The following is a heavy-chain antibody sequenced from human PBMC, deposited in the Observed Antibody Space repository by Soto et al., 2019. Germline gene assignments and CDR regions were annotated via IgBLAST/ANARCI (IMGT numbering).Heavy chain of an antibody. J-gene: IGHJ3*01. CDR2: ISGDSNYI. CDR1: GFSFSGYN. V-gene: IGHV3-21*06. Sequence: GGSLRLSCAASGFSFSGYNMNWVRQAPGKGLESVSSISGDSNYIYCADSVQGRFTISRDNAKNSVYLQMNSLRAEDTAVYYCARVVYFDRSAYGLWGQGTMVTVSS. D-gene: IGHD3-22*01. CDR3: ARVVYFDRSAYGL.